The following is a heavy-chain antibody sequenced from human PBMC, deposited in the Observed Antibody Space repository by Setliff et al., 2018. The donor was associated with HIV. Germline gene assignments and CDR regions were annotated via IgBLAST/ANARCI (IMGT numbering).Heavy chain of an antibody. CDR1: GFTFSSYS. D-gene: IGHD4-17*01. J-gene: IGHJ6*03. Sequence: QPGGSLRLSCAASGFTFSSYSMNWVRQAPGKGLEWVSYISSSSSTIYYADSVKGRFTISRDNDRNSLYLQMNGLRAEDTAVYYCARGPTTVTNYYYYYMDVWGKGTTVTVS. CDR2: ISSSSSTI. CDR3: ARGPTTVTNYYYYYMDV. V-gene: IGHV3-48*01.